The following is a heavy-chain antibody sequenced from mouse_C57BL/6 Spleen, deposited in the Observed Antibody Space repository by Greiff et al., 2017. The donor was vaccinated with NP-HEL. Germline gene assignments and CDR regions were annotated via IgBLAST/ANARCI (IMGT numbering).Heavy chain of an antibody. CDR3: ASRRATYYYAMDY. J-gene: IGHJ4*01. D-gene: IGHD1-1*01. CDR2: IRNKANGYTT. V-gene: IGHV7-3*01. CDR1: GFTFTDYY. Sequence: EVKLVESGGGLVQPGGSLSLSCAASGFTFTDYYMSWVRQPPGKALEWLGVIRNKANGYTTEYSASVKGRFTISRANDQSILYLQMNALRAEDSAAYYYASRRATYYYAMDYWGQGTSVTVSS.